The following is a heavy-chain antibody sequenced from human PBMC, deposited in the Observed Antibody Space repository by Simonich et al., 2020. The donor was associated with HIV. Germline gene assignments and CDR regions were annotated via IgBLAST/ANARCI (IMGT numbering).Heavy chain of an antibody. J-gene: IGHJ4*02. CDR2: INSSSSYI. V-gene: IGHV3-21*01. CDR3: ARDGRKGSSTSCSDY. CDR1: GFPFNSYS. D-gene: IGHD2-2*01. Sequence: EVQLLESGGGLVTPGGSLRLSCAASGFPFNSYSMNWVRQAPGKGLEWVSSINSSSSYIYYADSVKGRFTIYRDNAKNSLYLQMNSLRAEDTAVYYCARDGRKGSSTSCSDYWGQGTLVTVSS.